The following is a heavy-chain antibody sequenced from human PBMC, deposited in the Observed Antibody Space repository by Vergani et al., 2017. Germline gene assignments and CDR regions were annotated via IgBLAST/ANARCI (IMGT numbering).Heavy chain of an antibody. CDR2: INAGNGNT. J-gene: IGHJ4*02. Sequence: QVQLVQSGAEVKKPGASVKVSCKASGYTFTSYAMHWVRQAPGQRLEWMGWINAGNGNTKYSQKFQGRVTITRDTSASTAYMELSSLRSEDTAVYYCARRKGFSVTTYLDYWGQGTLVTVSS. D-gene: IGHD4-17*01. V-gene: IGHV1-3*01. CDR3: ARRKGFSVTTYLDY. CDR1: GYTFTSYA.